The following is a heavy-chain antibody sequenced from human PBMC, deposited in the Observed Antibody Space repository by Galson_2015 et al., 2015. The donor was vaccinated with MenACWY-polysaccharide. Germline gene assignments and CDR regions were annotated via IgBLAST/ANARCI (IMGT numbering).Heavy chain of an antibody. D-gene: IGHD2-15*01. V-gene: IGHV4-34*01. Sequence: SETLSLTCAVSGGSLSGYYWSWIRQSPGKGLEWIGEVNHNGGTNSNPSLSSRVSISLDTSRNHFALKLNSVTAADSATYYCARSGGLGVCRAGSCYPMHWGQGTPVTASS. CDR2: VNHNGGT. CDR3: ARSGGLGVCRAGSCYPMH. CDR1: GGSLSGYY. J-gene: IGHJ4*02.